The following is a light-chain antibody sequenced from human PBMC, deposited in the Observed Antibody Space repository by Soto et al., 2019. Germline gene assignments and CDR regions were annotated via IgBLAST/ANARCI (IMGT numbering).Light chain of an antibody. CDR1: QGISSY. V-gene: IGKV1-9*01. Sequence: DLQLTQSPSFLSASVGDRVTITCRASQGISSYLAWYQQKSGKAPKLLIYAASTLQSGVPSRFSGSGSGTEFTLTISSLQPEEFATYYCQQLNTYPWTFGQGTKVEIK. CDR3: QQLNTYPWT. CDR2: AAS. J-gene: IGKJ1*01.